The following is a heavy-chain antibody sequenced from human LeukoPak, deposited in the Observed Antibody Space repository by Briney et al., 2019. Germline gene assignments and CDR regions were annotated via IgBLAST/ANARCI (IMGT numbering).Heavy chain of an antibody. J-gene: IGHJ4*02. CDR1: GGSISSYY. D-gene: IGHD3-10*01. CDR3: ARETMYYGSGSYLDY. CDR2: IYYSGST. Sequence: PSETLSLTCTVSGGSISSYYWSWIRQPPGKGLERIGYIYYSGSTNYNPSLRSRVTISVDTSKNQFSLKLSSVTAADTAVYYCARETMYYGSGSYLDYWGQGTLVTVSS. V-gene: IGHV4-59*01.